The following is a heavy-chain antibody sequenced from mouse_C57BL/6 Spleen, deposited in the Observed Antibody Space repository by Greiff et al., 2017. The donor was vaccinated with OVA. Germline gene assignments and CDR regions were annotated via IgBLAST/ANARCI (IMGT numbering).Heavy chain of an antibody. D-gene: IGHD5-1-1*01. CDR2: IYPGDGDT. J-gene: IGHJ2*01. CDR3: ARELEDTYYFDY. V-gene: IGHV1-80*01. CDR1: GYAFSSYW. Sequence: QVHVKQSGAELVKPGASVKISCKASGYAFSSYWMNWVKQRPGKGLEWIGQIYPGDGDTNYNGKFKGKATLTADKSSSTAYMQLSSLTSEDSAVYFCARELEDTYYFDYWGQGTTLTVSS.